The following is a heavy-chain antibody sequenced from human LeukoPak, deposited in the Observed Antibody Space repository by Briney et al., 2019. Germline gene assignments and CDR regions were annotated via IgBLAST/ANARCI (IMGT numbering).Heavy chain of an antibody. D-gene: IGHD3-22*01. CDR1: GFTFSSYS. V-gene: IGHV3-21*01. Sequence: GGSLRLSCAASGFTFSSYSMNWVRQAPGKGLEWVSSISSSSSYIYYADSVKGRFTISRDNAKNSLYLQMNSLRAEDTAVYYCARDLLYYYDSSATDYWGQGILVTVSS. J-gene: IGHJ4*02. CDR3: ARDLLYYYDSSATDY. CDR2: ISSSSSYI.